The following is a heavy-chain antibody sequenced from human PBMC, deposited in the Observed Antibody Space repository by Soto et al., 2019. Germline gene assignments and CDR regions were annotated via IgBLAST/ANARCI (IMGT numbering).Heavy chain of an antibody. CDR2: IIPILGTA. CDR1: GGTFSSYA. V-gene: IGHV1-69*01. Sequence: QVQLVQSGAEVKKPGSSVKVSCKASGGTFSSYAISWVRQPPGQGLEWMGGIIPILGTANYAQKFQGRVTITADEPTSTAYMELSSLRSEDTAVYYCASPRGPAVQRLMGFDIWGQGTMVTVSS. D-gene: IGHD2-2*01. J-gene: IGHJ3*02. CDR3: ASPRGPAVQRLMGFDI.